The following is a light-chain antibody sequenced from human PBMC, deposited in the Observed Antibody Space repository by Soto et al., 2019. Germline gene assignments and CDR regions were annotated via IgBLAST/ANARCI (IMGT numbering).Light chain of an antibody. CDR1: SSNIGSNT. CDR2: SNN. V-gene: IGLV1-44*01. J-gene: IGLJ1*01. Sequence: QSVLTQPPSASGTPGQRVTISCSGSSSNIGSNTVNWYQQLPGTAPKLLIYSNNQRPSGVPDRFSGSKSGTSASLAISGLQSEDEADYYCAARDDSLNGYVFATWTKVIVL. CDR3: AARDDSLNGYV.